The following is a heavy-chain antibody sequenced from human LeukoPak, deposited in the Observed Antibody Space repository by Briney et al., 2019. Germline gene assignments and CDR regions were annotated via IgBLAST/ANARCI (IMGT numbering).Heavy chain of an antibody. CDR2: IRSKAYGGTT. CDR3: TRVIVATKDY. CDR1: GFTFSSYA. J-gene: IGHJ4*02. V-gene: IGHV3-49*04. D-gene: IGHD5-12*01. Sequence: GGSLRLSCAASGFTFSSYAMSWVRQAPGKGLEWVGFIRSKAYGGTTEYAASVKGRFTISRDDSKSIAYLQMNSLRTEDTAVYYCTRVIVATKDYWGQGTLVTVSS.